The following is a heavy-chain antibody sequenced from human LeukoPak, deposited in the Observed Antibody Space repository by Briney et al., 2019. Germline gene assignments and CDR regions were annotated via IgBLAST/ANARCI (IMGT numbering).Heavy chain of an antibody. V-gene: IGHV3-33*01. D-gene: IGHD3-10*01. CDR3: ARELFGSGSCLDY. CDR1: GITFIA. J-gene: IGHJ4*02. Sequence: GTSLRLSCVASGITFIATHWVRQAPGKGREGVALTWYDGRNKYYADSVNGRFAISIDNSKNMVYLHMNSLRADDTAVYYCARELFGSGSCLDYWGKGTLVTVSS. CDR2: TWYDGRNK.